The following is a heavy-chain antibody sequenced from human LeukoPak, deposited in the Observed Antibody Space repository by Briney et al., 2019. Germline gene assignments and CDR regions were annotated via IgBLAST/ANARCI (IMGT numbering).Heavy chain of an antibody. J-gene: IGHJ4*02. Sequence: GGSLRLSCAASGFTFSDYYMSWIRQAPGKGLEWVSYTSSSGSTIYYADSVKGRFTISRDNAKNSLYLQMNSLRAEDTAVYYCAGPPARGYGDHYFDYWGQGTLVTVSS. CDR2: TSSSGSTI. V-gene: IGHV3-11*01. CDR3: AGPPARGYGDHYFDY. D-gene: IGHD4-17*01. CDR1: GFTFSDYY.